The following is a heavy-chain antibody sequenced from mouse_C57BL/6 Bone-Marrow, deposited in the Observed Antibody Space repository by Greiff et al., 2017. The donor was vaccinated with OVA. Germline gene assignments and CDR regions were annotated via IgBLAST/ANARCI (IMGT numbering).Heavy chain of an antibody. CDR3: ARGGDYDGAWFAY. CDR2: IYPGSGST. J-gene: IGHJ3*01. CDR1: GYTFTSYW. Sequence: VQLQQPGAELVKPGASVKMSCKASGYTFTSYWITWVKQRPGQGLEWIGDIYPGSGSTKYNEKFKSKATLTVDKSSSTAYMQLSSQTSEDSAVYYGARGGDYDGAWFAYWGQGTLVTVSA. V-gene: IGHV1-55*01. D-gene: IGHD2-4*01.